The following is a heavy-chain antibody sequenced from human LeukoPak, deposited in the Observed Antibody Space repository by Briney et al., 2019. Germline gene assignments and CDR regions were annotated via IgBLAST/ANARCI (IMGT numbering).Heavy chain of an antibody. CDR3: ARAAGYGADSYGLHV. J-gene: IGHJ3*01. CDR1: AFTLSDHV. V-gene: IGHV3-74*01. CDR2: IIRHETCT. D-gene: IGHD3-10*01. Sequence: GRSLTLPCAPSAFTLSDHVMPCVRHTPGKGLAWVSRIIRHETCTDYPDSVKGRFTISRDIATNTLYLEMNSLRAEYTAIYYCARAAGYGADSYGLHVWGQGTTVTVSS.